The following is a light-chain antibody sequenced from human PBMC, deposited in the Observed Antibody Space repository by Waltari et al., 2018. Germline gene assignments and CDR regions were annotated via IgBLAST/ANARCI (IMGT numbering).Light chain of an antibody. CDR3: SSRDSSGDRVL. Sequence: SSELTQDPAVSVALGQTVRITCQGYSLRTDFSSRYQQKPGQGPLVVNYGKNKRPPGPPDRFSGSTSGNPASLTITGAQAEDEADYYCSSRDSSGDRVLFGGGTKLTVL. V-gene: IGLV3-19*01. J-gene: IGLJ2*01. CDR2: GKN. CDR1: SLRTDF.